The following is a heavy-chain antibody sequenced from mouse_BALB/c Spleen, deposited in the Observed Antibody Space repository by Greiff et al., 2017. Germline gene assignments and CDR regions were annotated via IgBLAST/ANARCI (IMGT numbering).Heavy chain of an antibody. Sequence: EVQLQQSGAELVKPGASVKLSCTASGFNIKDTYMHWVKQRPEQGLEWIGRIDPANGNTKYDPKFQGKATITADTSSNTAYLQLSSLTSEDTAVYYFACNYVDCFDYWGQGTTLTVSS. CDR3: ACNYVDCFDY. J-gene: IGHJ2*01. D-gene: IGHD2-1*01. CDR2: IDPANGNT. V-gene: IGHV14-3*02. CDR1: GFNIKDTY.